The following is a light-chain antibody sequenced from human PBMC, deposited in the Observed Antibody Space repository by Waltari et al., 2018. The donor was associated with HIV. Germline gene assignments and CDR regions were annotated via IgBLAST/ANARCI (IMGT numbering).Light chain of an antibody. CDR2: QVS. V-gene: IGLV2-23*02. CDR1: TRDVGSYNL. Sequence: QSALTQPASVSGSPGQSITISCTGTTRDVGSYNLVSWYHQYPGQAPKFILSQVSKRPAGVSNRFSGYKAGNTASLTLSGLQDGDEAVYHCCSNGGINTSHVIFGGGTQLTVL. J-gene: IGLJ2*01. CDR3: CSNGGINTSHVI.